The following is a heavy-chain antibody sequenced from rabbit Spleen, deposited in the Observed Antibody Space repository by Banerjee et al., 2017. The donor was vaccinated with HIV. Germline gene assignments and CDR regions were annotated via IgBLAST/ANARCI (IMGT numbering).Heavy chain of an antibody. D-gene: IGHD8-1*01. CDR2: IDSDDGTT. J-gene: IGHJ6*01. Sequence: QSLEESGGGLVQPEGSLTLTCTASGFSFSTTAACWVRQAPGKGLEWIACIDSDDGTTYYANWVNGRFTLSKSSSSAVTLQMTSLTVADTATYFCARDTGSSFSSYGMDLWGQGTLVTVS. CDR3: ARDTGSSFSSYGMDL. CDR1: GFSFSTTAA. V-gene: IGHV1S40*01.